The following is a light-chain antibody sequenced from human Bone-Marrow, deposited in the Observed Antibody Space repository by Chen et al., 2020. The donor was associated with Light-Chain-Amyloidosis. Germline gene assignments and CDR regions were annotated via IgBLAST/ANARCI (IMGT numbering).Light chain of an antibody. Sequence: QSALPQPASVSGSPGQSITISCTGTSGDVGTYNYGSWYHQHPGKAPKVMIYAVSNRPSGVSNRFSGSKSGNTASLTISGLQAEDEADYYCSSFTSSSSYVFGPGTKVTVL. V-gene: IGLV2-14*01. CDR3: SSFTSSSSYV. J-gene: IGLJ1*01. CDR1: SGDVGTYNY. CDR2: AVS.